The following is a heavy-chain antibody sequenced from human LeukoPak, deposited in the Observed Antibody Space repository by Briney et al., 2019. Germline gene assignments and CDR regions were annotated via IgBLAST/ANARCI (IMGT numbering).Heavy chain of an antibody. V-gene: IGHV1-2*02. CDR2: VNPNSGDT. Sequence: ASVKVSCKASGYTFTGYYLRWVRQAPGQGLEWMGCVNPNSGDTNYAQKFQGSVTMTRDTSISTVYMELSRLRSDDTAVYYCARASGSYWWFDSWGRGTLVTVSS. D-gene: IGHD1-26*01. CDR1: GYTFTGYY. CDR3: ARASGSYWWFDS. J-gene: IGHJ5*01.